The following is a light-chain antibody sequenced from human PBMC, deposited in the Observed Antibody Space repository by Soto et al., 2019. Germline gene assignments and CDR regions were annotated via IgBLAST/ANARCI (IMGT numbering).Light chain of an antibody. CDR1: QSISSY. CDR2: AAS. V-gene: IGKV1-39*01. CDR3: QQSYSTLWT. Sequence: DIQMFQSPSSLSASVGDRVTITCRASQSISSYLNWYQQKPGKAPKLLIYAASSLQSGVPSRFSGSGSGTDFTLTISSLQPEDFATYYCQQSYSTLWTFGQGTKVDIK. J-gene: IGKJ1*01.